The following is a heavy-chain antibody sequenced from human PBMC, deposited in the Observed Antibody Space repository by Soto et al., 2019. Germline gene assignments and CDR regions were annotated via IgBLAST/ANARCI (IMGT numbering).Heavy chain of an antibody. CDR3: ARWGTTGGLDV. CDR1: GFTFRSYV. CDR2: TSYDGSDK. Sequence: QVQLVESGGGVVQPGTSLRVSCVGSGFTFRSYVIHWVRQAPGKGLEWVALTSYDGSDKYYGDSVRGRFTISRDNSMNTVDLQMDSLRLEDTALYYGARWGTTGGLDVWGQGTLVSVSS. J-gene: IGHJ1*01. D-gene: IGHD3-16*01. V-gene: IGHV3-30*19.